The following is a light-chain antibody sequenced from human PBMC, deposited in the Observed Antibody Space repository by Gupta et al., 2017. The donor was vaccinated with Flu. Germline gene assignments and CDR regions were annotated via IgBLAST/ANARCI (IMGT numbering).Light chain of an antibody. CDR1: SDNMGSNT. V-gene: IGLV1-44*01. CDR2: KNN. CDR3: ATWDDNMNGWV. Sequence: RVTITGSGSSDNMGSNTVNWYQQVPGTAPKLLIYKNNQGPSGVPDRFSGSKSGTSATLAISGLQAGEEGDYYCATWDDNMNGWVFGGGAKLTVL. J-gene: IGLJ3*02.